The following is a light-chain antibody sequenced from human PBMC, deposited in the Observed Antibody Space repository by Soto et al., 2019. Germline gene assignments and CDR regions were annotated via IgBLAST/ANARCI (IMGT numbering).Light chain of an antibody. CDR2: AAS. J-gene: IGKJ4*01. V-gene: IGKV1-27*01. CDR1: QGIANF. Sequence: DIPMTQSPSSLSASLGDTITITCRASQGIANFVAWYQQDPVKPPRPLIYAASTLQSGVPSRFSGSGYGTDFTLTISGLQPEDAAAFYCRQYKSAPVTCGGGTKVEIK. CDR3: RQYKSAPVT.